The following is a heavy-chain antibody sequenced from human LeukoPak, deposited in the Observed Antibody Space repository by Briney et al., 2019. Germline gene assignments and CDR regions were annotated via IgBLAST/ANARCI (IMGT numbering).Heavy chain of an antibody. D-gene: IGHD3-22*01. J-gene: IGHJ4*02. Sequence: GGSLRLSCAASGFTFSTFGMHWVRQAPGKGLEWVALISYDGSNKFYADSVKGRFTISRDNSKNTLHLQMNSLRAEDTAVYYCAKDNRAYFDSSALDYWGQGTLVTVSS. V-gene: IGHV3-30*18. CDR2: ISYDGSNK. CDR3: AKDNRAYFDSSALDY. CDR1: GFTFSTFG.